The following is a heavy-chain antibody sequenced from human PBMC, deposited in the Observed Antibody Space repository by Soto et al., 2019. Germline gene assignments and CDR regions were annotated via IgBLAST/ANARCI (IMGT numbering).Heavy chain of an antibody. V-gene: IGHV4-34*01. D-gene: IGHD3-22*01. CDR1: GGSFSGYY. Sequence: QVQLRQWGAGLLKPSETLSLTCAVYGGSFSGYYWSWIRQPPGKGLEWIGEINHSGSTNYNPSLKSRVTISVDTSKNQFSLKLSSVTAADTAVYYCARGVYDSSGYFGYWGQGTLVTVSS. CDR2: INHSGST. CDR3: ARGVYDSSGYFGY. J-gene: IGHJ4*02.